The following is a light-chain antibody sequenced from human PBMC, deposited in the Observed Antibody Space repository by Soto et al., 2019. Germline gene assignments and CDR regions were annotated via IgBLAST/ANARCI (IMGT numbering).Light chain of an antibody. CDR1: SSDVGGYNY. V-gene: IGLV2-14*03. CDR3: CSYTTSNTRQIV. J-gene: IGLJ1*01. CDR2: DVS. Sequence: QSALTQPASVSGSPGQSITISCTGTSSDVGGYNYVSWYQHHPGKAPKLMIYDVSNRPSGVSDRFSGSKSGNTASLTISGLQPEYEAGYYCCSYTTSNTRQIVFGTGTKVTVL.